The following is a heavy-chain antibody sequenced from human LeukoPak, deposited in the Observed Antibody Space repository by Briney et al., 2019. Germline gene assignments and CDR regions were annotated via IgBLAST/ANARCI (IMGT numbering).Heavy chain of an antibody. CDR1: GYTFISYG. Sequence: ASVKVSCRASGYTFISYGISWVRQAPGQGLQWMGWISPYNGNTNYVQKFQGRVTMTADTSTSTAYMELRSLRSDDTAVYYCGRHTSMGVPLDILEKWFDTWGQGTLVTVSS. V-gene: IGHV1-18*01. CDR2: ISPYNGNT. D-gene: IGHD2/OR15-2a*01. J-gene: IGHJ5*02. CDR3: GRHTSMGVPLDILEKWFDT.